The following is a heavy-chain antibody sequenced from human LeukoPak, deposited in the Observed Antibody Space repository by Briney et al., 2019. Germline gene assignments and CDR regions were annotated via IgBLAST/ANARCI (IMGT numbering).Heavy chain of an antibody. CDR1: GGSISSSSYY. J-gene: IGHJ4*02. V-gene: IGHV4-39*01. CDR2: IYYSGST. D-gene: IGHD3-10*01. CDR3: ARHVGWFGELLGYYFDY. Sequence: SETLSLTCTVSGGSISSSSYYWGWIRQPPGKGLEWIGSIYYSGSTYYNPSLKSRVTISVDTSKNQFSLKLSSVTAADTAVYYCARHVGWFGELLGYYFDYWGQGTLVIVSS.